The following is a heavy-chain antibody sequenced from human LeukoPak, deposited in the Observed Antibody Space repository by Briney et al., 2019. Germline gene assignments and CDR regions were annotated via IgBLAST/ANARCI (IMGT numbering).Heavy chain of an antibody. CDR1: GFTFSSYT. CDR3: ASSRSGDQPNYYYYYYMDV. D-gene: IGHD7-27*01. V-gene: IGHV3-23*01. J-gene: IGHJ6*03. Sequence: GGSLRLSCAASGFTFSSYTMNWVRQAPGKGLEWVSTISGSGGSTYYADSVKGRFTISRDNSKNTLYLQMNSLRAEDTAVYYCASSRSGDQPNYYYYYYMDVWGKGTTVTVSS. CDR2: ISGSGGST.